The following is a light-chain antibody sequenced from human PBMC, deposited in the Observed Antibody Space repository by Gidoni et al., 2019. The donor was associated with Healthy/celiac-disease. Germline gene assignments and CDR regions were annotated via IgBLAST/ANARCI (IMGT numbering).Light chain of an antibody. CDR2: LGS. Sequence: DLVMTLSPLSLPVTPGEPASISCRSSQSLLHSNGYNYLDWYLQKPGQSPQLLIYLGSNRASGVPDRFSGSGSGTDFTLKISRVEAEDVGVYYCMQALQTWTFGQGTKVEIK. CDR1: QSLLHSNGYNY. CDR3: MQALQTWT. V-gene: IGKV2-28*01. J-gene: IGKJ1*01.